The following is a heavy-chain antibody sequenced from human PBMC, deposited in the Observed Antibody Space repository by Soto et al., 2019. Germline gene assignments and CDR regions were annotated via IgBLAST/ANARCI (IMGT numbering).Heavy chain of an antibody. D-gene: IGHD1-26*01. CDR1: GFTFGSYT. V-gene: IGHV3-23*01. J-gene: IGHJ4*02. CDR2: ISGSGGTT. Sequence: EAQLLESGGGLVQAGGSLRLSCAASGFTFGSYTMTWVRQTPGKGLEWVSGISGSGGTTYYADSVKGRFTISRDNSKNTLYLQMESLRADDTDVYDCARHPSPLIVGVDFFFEFWGQGTLVTVAS. CDR3: ARHPSPLIVGVDFFFEF.